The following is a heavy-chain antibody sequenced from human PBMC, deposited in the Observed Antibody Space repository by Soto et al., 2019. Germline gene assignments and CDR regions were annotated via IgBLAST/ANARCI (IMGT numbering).Heavy chain of an antibody. CDR3: ARNKYYYDSSGHPDY. J-gene: IGHJ4*02. CDR2: IYYSGNT. CDR1: GGSISSGYYY. D-gene: IGHD3-22*01. V-gene: IGHV4-30-4*01. Sequence: SETLSLTCSVSGGSISSGYYYWSWIRQPPGKGLEWIGNIYYSGNTYYNPSLKSRLIISIDTSKNQFSLKVGSVTAADTAVYYCARNKYYYDSSGHPDYWGQGTLVTVSS.